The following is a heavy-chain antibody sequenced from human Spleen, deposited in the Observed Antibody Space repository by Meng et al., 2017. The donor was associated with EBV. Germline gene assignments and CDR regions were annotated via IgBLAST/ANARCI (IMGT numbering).Heavy chain of an antibody. J-gene: IGHJ4*02. D-gene: IGHD3-9*01. V-gene: IGHV4-39*07. CDR3: ARDLGNILTGRKGVYDY. CDR1: GGSISSSNYY. Sequence: QLQGSCPGLVKPSETLSLTCTVSGGSISSSNYYWGWIRQSPGKGLEWIGSCSHSGTSFYNPSLKSRVTTSLDTSKNQFSLNLRSVTAADTAVYFCARDLGNILTGRKGVYDYWGQGTLVTVSS. CDR2: CSHSGTS.